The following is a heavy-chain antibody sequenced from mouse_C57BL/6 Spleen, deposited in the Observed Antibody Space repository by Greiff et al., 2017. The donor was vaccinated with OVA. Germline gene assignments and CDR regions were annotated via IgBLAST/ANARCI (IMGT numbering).Heavy chain of an antibody. Sequence: QVQLQQPGAELVKPGASVKLSCKASGYTFTSYWMHWVKQRPGRGLEWIGRIDPNSGGTKYNEKFKSKATLTVDKTSSTAYMQLSSLTSEDSAVYYYASEGGIYYDYSYYAMDYWGQGTSVTVSS. CDR1: GYTFTSYW. J-gene: IGHJ4*01. CDR3: ASEGGIYYDYSYYAMDY. CDR2: IDPNSGGT. D-gene: IGHD2-4*01. V-gene: IGHV1-72*01.